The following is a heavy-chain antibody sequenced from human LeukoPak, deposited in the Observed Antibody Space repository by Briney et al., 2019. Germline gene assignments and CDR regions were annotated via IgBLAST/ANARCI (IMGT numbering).Heavy chain of an antibody. V-gene: IGHV1-69*04. CDR1: GGTFSSYA. Sequence: GASVKVSCKASGGTFSSYAISWVRQAPGQGPEWMGRIIPILGIANYAQKFQGRVTITADKSTSTAYMELSSLRSEDTAVYYCAPADCSGGSCYSDYWGQGTLVTVSS. D-gene: IGHD2-15*01. CDR2: IIPILGIA. J-gene: IGHJ4*02. CDR3: APADCSGGSCYSDY.